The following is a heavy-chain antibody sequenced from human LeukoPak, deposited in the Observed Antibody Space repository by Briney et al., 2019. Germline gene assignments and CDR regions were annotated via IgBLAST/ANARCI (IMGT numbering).Heavy chain of an antibody. CDR3: ARDRLRYCSGGSCFNSLDY. CDR2: IIPIFGTA. J-gene: IGHJ4*02. V-gene: IGHV1-69*05. Sequence: ASVKVSCKASGGTFSSYAISWVRQAPGQGLEWMGGIIPIFGTANYAQKFQGRVTITTDESTSTAYMELSRLRSEDTAVYYCARDRLRYCSGGSCFNSLDYWGQGTLVTVSS. CDR1: GGTFSSYA. D-gene: IGHD2-15*01.